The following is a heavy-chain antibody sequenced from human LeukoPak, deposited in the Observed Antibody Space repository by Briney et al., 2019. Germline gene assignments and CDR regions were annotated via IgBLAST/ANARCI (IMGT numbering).Heavy chain of an antibody. J-gene: IGHJ4*02. CDR1: GYTFTGYY. D-gene: IGHD3-16*01. CDR2: TNPDSGGT. CDR3: TTRGGDTLMRTEAFDY. Sequence: ASVKVSCKASGYTFTGYYIHWVRQAPGQGLEWMGWTNPDSGGTNYAQKFKGRVTMTRDTSINTAYMDLRRLTSDDTAIYYCTTRGGDTLMRTEAFDYWGLGTLVTVSS. V-gene: IGHV1-2*02.